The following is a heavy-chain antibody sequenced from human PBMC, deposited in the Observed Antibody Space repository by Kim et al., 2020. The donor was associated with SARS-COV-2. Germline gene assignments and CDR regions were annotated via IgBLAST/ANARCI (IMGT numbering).Heavy chain of an antibody. J-gene: IGHJ4*02. CDR1: GFTFDDYT. D-gene: IGHD2-21*01. V-gene: IGHV3-43*01. CDR2: ISWDGGST. Sequence: GGSLRLSCAASGFTFDDYTMHWVRQAPGKGLEWVSLISWDGGSTYYADSVKGRFTISRDNSKNSLYLQMNSLRTEDTALYYCAKGPRRGIPRSWGPDYWGQGTLVTVSS. CDR3: AKGPRRGIPRSWGPDY.